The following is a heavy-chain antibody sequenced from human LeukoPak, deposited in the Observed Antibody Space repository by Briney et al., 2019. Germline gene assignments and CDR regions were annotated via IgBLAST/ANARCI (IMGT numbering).Heavy chain of an antibody. CDR3: ARDNLYSSSWYGFGWFDP. CDR1: GFTFSSYS. J-gene: IGHJ5*02. D-gene: IGHD6-13*01. V-gene: IGHV3-48*02. CDR2: ISSSSTI. Sequence: GGSLRLSCAASGFTFSSYSMNWVRQAPGKGLEWVSYISSSSTIYYADSVKGRFTISRDNAKNSLYLQMNSLRDEDTAVYYCARDNLYSSSWYGFGWFDPWGQGTLVTVSS.